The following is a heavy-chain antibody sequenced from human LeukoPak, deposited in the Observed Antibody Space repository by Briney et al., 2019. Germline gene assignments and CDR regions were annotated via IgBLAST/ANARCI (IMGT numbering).Heavy chain of an antibody. J-gene: IGHJ6*03. CDR1: GFTFSSYW. V-gene: IGHV3-7*01. CDR3: ARDRYSSSWRALYSGYMDV. D-gene: IGHD6-13*01. Sequence: PGGSLRLSCAASGFTFSSYWMSWVRQAPGKGLEWVANIKQDGSEKYYVDSVKGRFTISRDNAKNSLYLQMNSLRAEDTAVYYCARDRYSSSWRALYSGYMDVWGKGTTVTISS. CDR2: IKQDGSEK.